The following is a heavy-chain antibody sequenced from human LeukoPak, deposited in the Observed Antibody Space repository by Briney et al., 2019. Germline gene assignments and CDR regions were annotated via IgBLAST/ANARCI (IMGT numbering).Heavy chain of an antibody. V-gene: IGHV3-23*01. CDR2: INGRGGST. D-gene: IGHD3-22*01. CDR1: GFTFSNYA. Sequence: PGGSLRLSCAASGFTFSNYAMSWVRQAPGKGLEWVSSINGRGGSTYYADSVKGRFTISRDNSKNTLYLQMNSLRAEDTALYHCARDPSRRYDSSGYYQYFDFWGQGALVTVSS. J-gene: IGHJ4*02. CDR3: ARDPSRRYDSSGYYQYFDF.